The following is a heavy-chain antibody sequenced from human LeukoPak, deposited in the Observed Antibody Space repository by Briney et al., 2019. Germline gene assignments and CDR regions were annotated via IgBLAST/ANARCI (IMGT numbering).Heavy chain of an antibody. CDR2: IKSKTDGGTT. V-gene: IGHV3-15*01. J-gene: IGHJ3*02. Sequence: GGSLRLSCAASGFTFNIAWMSWVRQAPGKWLEWVGRIKSKTDGGTTDYAAPVKGRFTISRDDSKNTLYLQMNSLKTEDTAVYYCTTLPYYYDSSGDGFDIWGQGTMVTVSS. CDR3: TTLPYYYDSSGDGFDI. CDR1: GFTFNIAW. D-gene: IGHD3-22*01.